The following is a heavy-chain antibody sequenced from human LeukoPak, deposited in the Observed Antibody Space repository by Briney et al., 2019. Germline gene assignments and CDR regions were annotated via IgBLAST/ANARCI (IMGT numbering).Heavy chain of an antibody. J-gene: IGHJ6*03. CDR2: IRYDGSNK. D-gene: IGHD6-19*01. CDR3: AKGSKAVLFTRDHYMDV. V-gene: IGHV3-30*02. CDR1: GFTFSSYD. Sequence: GGSLRLSCAASGFTFSSYDIHWVRQAPGKGLEWVAFIRYDGSNKYYADSVRGRFTISRDNSKNTLYLQMNILRAEDTAVYFCAKGSKAVLFTRDHYMDVWGKGTTVTISS.